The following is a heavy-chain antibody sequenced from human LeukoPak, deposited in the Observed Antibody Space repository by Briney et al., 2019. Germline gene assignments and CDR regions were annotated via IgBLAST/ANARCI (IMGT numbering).Heavy chain of an antibody. D-gene: IGHD2-15*01. CDR3: ASGLAATIGNWFDP. CDR2: IYYSGST. V-gene: IGHV4-31*03. Sequence: SETLSLTCTVSGGSISSGGYYWSWIRQHPGKGLEWIGYIYYSGSTYYNPSLKSRVTISVDTSKNQFSLKLSSVTAADTAVYYCASGLAATIGNWFDPWGQGTLVTVSS. J-gene: IGHJ5*02. CDR1: GGSISSGGYY.